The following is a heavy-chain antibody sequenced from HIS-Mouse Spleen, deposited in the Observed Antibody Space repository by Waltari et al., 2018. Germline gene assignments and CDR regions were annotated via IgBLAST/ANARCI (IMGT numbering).Heavy chain of an antibody. CDR2: IYYSGST. V-gene: IGHV4-39*07. J-gene: IGHJ2*01. Sequence: QLQLQESGPGLVKPSETLSLTCTVPGGSIRSSSYYWGWIRQPPGKGLEWFGSIYYSGSTYYNPSLKSRVTISVDTSKNQFSLKLSSVTAADTAVYYCAREIPYSSSWYDWYFDLWGRGTLVTVSS. CDR1: GGSIRSSSYY. D-gene: IGHD6-13*01. CDR3: AREIPYSSSWYDWYFDL.